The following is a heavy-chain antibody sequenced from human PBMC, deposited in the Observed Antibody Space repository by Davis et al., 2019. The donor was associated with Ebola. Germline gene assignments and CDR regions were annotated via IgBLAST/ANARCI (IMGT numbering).Heavy chain of an antibody. CDR2: IYDQST. Sequence: GESLKTSCTASGFTVSSNHMSWVRQAPGKGLEWVCVIYDQSTAYADAVRGRFIIARDKSNNTLYLEMSSLRVDDTAVYYCATTQWLREFDNWGQGTLVTVSS. V-gene: IGHV3-53*05. CDR3: ATTQWLREFDN. CDR1: GFTVSSNH. D-gene: IGHD6-19*01. J-gene: IGHJ4*02.